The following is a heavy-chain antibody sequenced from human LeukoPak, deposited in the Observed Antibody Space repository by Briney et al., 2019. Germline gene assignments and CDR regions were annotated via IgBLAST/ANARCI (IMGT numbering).Heavy chain of an antibody. V-gene: IGHV1-18*01. CDR2: ISAYNGDT. CDR1: GYTFTSYG. J-gene: IGHJ3*02. Sequence: ASVKVSCKASGYTFTSYGISWVRQAPGQGLEWMGWISAYNGDTNYAQKLQGRVTMTTDTSTSTAYMELSRLRSDDTAVYYCARGGLVATPNGPSPDDAFDIWGQGTMVTVSS. D-gene: IGHD5-12*01. CDR3: ARGGLVATPNGPSPDDAFDI.